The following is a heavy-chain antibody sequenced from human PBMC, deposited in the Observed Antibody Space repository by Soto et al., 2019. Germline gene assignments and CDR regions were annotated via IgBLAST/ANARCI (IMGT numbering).Heavy chain of an antibody. CDR3: ESDEYSDSSD. CDR2: IYHDGST. CDR1: GASISSGSW. Sequence: SETLSLTCTVSGASISSGSWWSWVRQPPGKGLEWIGEIYHDGSTTYNPSLKSRVSMSVDKSKNHFSLELTSVTAADKALYYCESDEYSDSSDWGQGTLVTVSS. V-gene: IGHV4-4*02. D-gene: IGHD5-12*01. J-gene: IGHJ4*02.